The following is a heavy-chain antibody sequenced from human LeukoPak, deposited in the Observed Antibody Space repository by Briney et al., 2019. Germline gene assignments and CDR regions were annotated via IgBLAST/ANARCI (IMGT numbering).Heavy chain of an antibody. CDR2: TYYRSKWYS. CDR1: GDSVSSNSAS. V-gene: IGHV6-1*01. CDR3: VRAQGYLDL. J-gene: IGHJ2*01. Sequence: SQTLSLICAISGDSVSSNSASWNWIRRSPSRGLEWLGRTYYRSKWYSESAVSVKSRITISPDTSKNQFSLQLNSVTPEDTAVYYCVRAQGYLDLWGRGTLVTVS.